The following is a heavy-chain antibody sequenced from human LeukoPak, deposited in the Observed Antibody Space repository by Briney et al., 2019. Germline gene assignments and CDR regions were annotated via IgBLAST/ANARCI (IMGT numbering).Heavy chain of an antibody. CDR2: IKQDVSEK. D-gene: IGHD2-15*01. CDR1: GFTFSKTW. CDR3: ARGFCGGTCLTNWFDP. V-gene: IGHV3-7*01. J-gene: IGHJ5*02. Sequence: GGSLRLSCVASGFTFSKTWMNRGRHGPGKGLEWGANIKQDVSEKYYADSVKGRFTISRDNAKNSVYLQMNSLRAEDTAVYYCARGFCGGTCLTNWFDPWGQGTLVTVSS.